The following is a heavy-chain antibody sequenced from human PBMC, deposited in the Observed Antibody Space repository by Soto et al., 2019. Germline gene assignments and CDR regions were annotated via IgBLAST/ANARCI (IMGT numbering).Heavy chain of an antibody. J-gene: IGHJ4*02. CDR2: FDPEDGET. V-gene: IGHV1-24*01. Sequence: ASVKVSCKVSGYTLTELSMHWVRQAPGKGLEWMGGFDPEDGETIYAQKFQGRVTMTEDTSTDTAYMELRSLRSDDTAVYYCARELDYYGSGSTNFDYWGQGTLVTVSS. CDR1: GYTLTELS. D-gene: IGHD3-10*01. CDR3: ARELDYYGSGSTNFDY.